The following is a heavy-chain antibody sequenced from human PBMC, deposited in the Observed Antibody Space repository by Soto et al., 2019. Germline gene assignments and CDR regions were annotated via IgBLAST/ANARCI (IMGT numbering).Heavy chain of an antibody. V-gene: IGHV1-69*01. D-gene: IGHD6-13*01. J-gene: IGHJ3*02. CDR1: GGTFSSYA. CDR3: ARDRAARYSSSWFDAFDR. CDR2: IIPICGTA. Sequence: QVQLVQSGAEVKKPGSSVKLSCKASGGTFSSYAISWVRQAPGQGLEWMGGIIPICGTANYAQKFQGRVTITADESTSTAYMGLSSLRAEDPAVYYCARDRAARYSSSWFDAFDRWVQVRMVAVSS.